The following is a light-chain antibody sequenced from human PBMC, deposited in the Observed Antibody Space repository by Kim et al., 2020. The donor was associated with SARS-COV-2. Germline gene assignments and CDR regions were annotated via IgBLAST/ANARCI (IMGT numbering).Light chain of an antibody. CDR1: QSISSW. V-gene: IGKV1-5*01. CDR3: QQYNSYWT. Sequence: DIQMTQSPSTLSASVGDRVTITCRASQSISSWLAWYQQKPGKAPKLLIYDASSLESGVPSRFSGSGSGTEFTLTISSLQPDDFATYSCQQYNSYWTFGQGTKVDI. J-gene: IGKJ1*01. CDR2: DAS.